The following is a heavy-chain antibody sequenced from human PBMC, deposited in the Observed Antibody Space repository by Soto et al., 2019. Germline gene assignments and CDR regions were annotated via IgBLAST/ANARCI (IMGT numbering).Heavy chain of an antibody. V-gene: IGHV3-23*01. CDR3: AKEPNIVVVPYMDV. D-gene: IGHD2-15*01. CDR2: ISGSGGST. Sequence: GGSLRLSCAASGFTFSSYGMHWVRQAPGKGLEWVSAISGSGGSTYYADSVKGRFTISRDNSKNTLYLQMNSLRAEDTAVYYCAKEPNIVVVPYMDVWGKGTTVTVSS. CDR1: GFTFSSYG. J-gene: IGHJ6*03.